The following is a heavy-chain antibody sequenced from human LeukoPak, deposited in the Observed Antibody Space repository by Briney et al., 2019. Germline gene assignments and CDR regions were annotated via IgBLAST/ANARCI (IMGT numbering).Heavy chain of an antibody. J-gene: IGHJ4*02. CDR2: IFSDDDK. Sequence: SGPTLVKPTQTLTLTCTFSGFSLTTSGVGVGWIRQPPGQALEWLAFIFSDDDKRYSPSLKTRLTVTKDVSKNQVVLRMTNMDPVDTATYYCAHKGRGATDFDYWGQGTLVTVSS. CDR3: AHKGRGATDFDY. CDR1: GFSLTTSGVG. V-gene: IGHV2-5*02. D-gene: IGHD4-17*01.